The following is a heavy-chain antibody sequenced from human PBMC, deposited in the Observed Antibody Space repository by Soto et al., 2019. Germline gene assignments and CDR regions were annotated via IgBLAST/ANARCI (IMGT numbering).Heavy chain of an antibody. CDR3: ARDMEWLAPGIDY. CDR1: GFNFSSYW. D-gene: IGHD3-3*01. Sequence: GGSLRLSCAASGFNFSSYWMSWVRQAPGKGLEWVANIKQDGSEKYYVDSVKGRFTISRDNAKNSLYLQMNSLRAEDTAMHYCARDMEWLAPGIDYWGQGTLVTVSS. V-gene: IGHV3-7*01. CDR2: IKQDGSEK. J-gene: IGHJ4*02.